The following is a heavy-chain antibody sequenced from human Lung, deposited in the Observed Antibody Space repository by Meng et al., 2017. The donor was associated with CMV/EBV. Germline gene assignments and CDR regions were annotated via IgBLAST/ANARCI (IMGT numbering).Heavy chain of an antibody. V-gene: IGHV3-30*04. Sequence: SLKISCAASGFTFSSSAMHWVRQAPGKGLEWVAVVSYDGSHKYYADSVKGRFTISRDNSKNSLYLQMNSLRPEDTAVYYCARGIKEWSYCYYHAMDVWGQGSXVTVSS. J-gene: IGHJ6*02. CDR3: ARGIKEWSYCYYHAMDV. CDR2: VSYDGSHK. CDR1: GFTFSSSA. D-gene: IGHD3-3*01.